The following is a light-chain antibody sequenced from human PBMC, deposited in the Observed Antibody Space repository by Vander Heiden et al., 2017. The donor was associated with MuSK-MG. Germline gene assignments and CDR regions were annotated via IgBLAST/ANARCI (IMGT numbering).Light chain of an antibody. CDR2: GNS. CDR1: SSNIGAGYD. V-gene: IGLV1-40*01. J-gene: IGLJ2*01. CDR3: QSYDSSLSGSVV. Sequence: QSVLTQPPSVSGAPGQRVTISCTGSSSNIGAGYDVHWYQQLPGTAPKLLIYGNSNRPSGVPDRFSGSKSGTSASLAITGLQAEDEADYYCQSYDSSLSGSVVFGGGTKL.